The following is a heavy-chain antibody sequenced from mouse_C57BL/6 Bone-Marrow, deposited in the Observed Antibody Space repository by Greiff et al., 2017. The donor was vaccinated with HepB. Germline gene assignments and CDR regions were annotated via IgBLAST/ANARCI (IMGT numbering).Heavy chain of an antibody. CDR3: ARNRKGDSLAWFAY. CDR1: GFSLTSYG. CDR2: IWSGGST. D-gene: IGHD6-1*01. Sequence: VKLQESGPGLVQPSQRLSITCTVSGFSLTSYGVHWVRQSPGKGLEWLGVIWSGGSTDYNAAFISRLSISKDNSKSQVFFKMNSLQADDTAIYYCARNRKGDSLAWFAYWGQGTLVTVSA. J-gene: IGHJ3*01. V-gene: IGHV2-2*01.